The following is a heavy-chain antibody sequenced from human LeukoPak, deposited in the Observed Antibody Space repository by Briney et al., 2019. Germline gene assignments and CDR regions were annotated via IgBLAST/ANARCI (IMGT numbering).Heavy chain of an antibody. Sequence: GGSLRLSCAASGFTFSSYAMSWVRQAPGKGLEWVSAVSGSGGSTYYADSVKGRFTISRDNSKNTLYLQMNSLRAEDTAVYYCAKDGYYGSGPPDYWGQGTLVTVSS. J-gene: IGHJ4*02. V-gene: IGHV3-23*01. CDR1: GFTFSSYA. CDR2: VSGSGGST. CDR3: AKDGYYGSGPPDY. D-gene: IGHD3-10*01.